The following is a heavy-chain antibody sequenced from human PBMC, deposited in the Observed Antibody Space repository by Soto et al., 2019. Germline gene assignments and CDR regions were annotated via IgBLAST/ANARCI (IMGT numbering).Heavy chain of an antibody. CDR2: INWNSGSI. J-gene: IGHJ1*01. CDR3: VKDESINWYSGHFRH. CDR1: GFTFGDYA. V-gene: IGHV3-9*01. D-gene: IGHD6-13*01. Sequence: EVQLVESGGGLVQPGRCLRLSCAASGFTFGDYAMHWVRQVPGKGLEWVSGINWNSGSIGYGDSVKGRFAISRDNAKNSLHLQMNCLSAENTAFYYCVKDESINWYSGHFRHWGQGTLVIVSS.